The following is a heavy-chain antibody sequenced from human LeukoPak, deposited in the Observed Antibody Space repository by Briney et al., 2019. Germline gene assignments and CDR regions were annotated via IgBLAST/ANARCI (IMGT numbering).Heavy chain of an antibody. CDR2: TYQRSKWYN. CDR3: ARSPSPYSSGWYFDY. Sequence: SQTLSLTCAISGDSVSINSAAWNWIRQSPSRGLEWLGRTYQRSKWYNDYAVSVKSRITINPDISKNQFSLQLNSVTPEVTAVYYCARSPSPYSSGWYFDYWGQGTLVTVSS. CDR1: GDSVSINSAA. J-gene: IGHJ4*02. D-gene: IGHD6-19*01. V-gene: IGHV6-1*01.